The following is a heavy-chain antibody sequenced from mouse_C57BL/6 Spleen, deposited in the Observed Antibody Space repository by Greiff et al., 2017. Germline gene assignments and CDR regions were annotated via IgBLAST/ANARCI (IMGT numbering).Heavy chain of an antibody. D-gene: IGHD1-1*01. CDR2: IKPNYGTT. CDR1: GYSFTDYN. V-gene: IGHV1-39*01. J-gene: IGHJ4*01. CDR3: ARGYYYGSSAGAMDY. Sequence: EVQLQQSGPELVKPGASVKISCKASGYSFTDYNMNWVKQSNGKSLEWIGVIKPNYGTTSYNQKFKGKATLTVDQSSSTAYMQLNSLTSEDSAVYYGARGYYYGSSAGAMDYWGQGTSVTVSS.